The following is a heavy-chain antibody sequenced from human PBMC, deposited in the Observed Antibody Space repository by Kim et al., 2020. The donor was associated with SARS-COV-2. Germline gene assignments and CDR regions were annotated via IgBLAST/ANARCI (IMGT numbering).Heavy chain of an antibody. D-gene: IGHD3-16*01. CDR1: GYTFTGYY. V-gene: IGHV1-2*04. J-gene: IGHJ6*02. CDR2: INPNSGGT. Sequence: ASVKVSCKASGYTFTGYYMHWVRQAPGQGLEWMGWINPNSGGTNYAQKFQGWVTMTRDTSISTAYMELSRLRSDDTAVYYCARASRAYDYVWGSYEDHYYYGMDVWGQGTTVTVSS. CDR3: ARASRAYDYVWGSYEDHYYYGMDV.